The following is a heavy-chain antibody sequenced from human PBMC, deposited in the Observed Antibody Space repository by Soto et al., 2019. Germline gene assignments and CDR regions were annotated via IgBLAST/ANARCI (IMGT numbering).Heavy chain of an antibody. J-gene: IGHJ4*02. CDR2: INAGNGNT. D-gene: IGHD5-12*01. CDR3: ARDSRYSGYDYPFDY. CDR1: GYTFTSYA. Sequence: ASVKVSCKASGYTFTSYAMHWVRQAPGQRLEWMGWINAGNGNTKYSQKFQGRVTITRDTSASTAYMELSSLRSEDTAVYYCARDSRYSGYDYPFDYWGQGTPVTVYS. V-gene: IGHV1-3*01.